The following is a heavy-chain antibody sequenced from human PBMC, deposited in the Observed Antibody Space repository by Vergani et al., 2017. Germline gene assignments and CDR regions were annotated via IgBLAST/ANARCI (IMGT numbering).Heavy chain of an antibody. CDR3: AKDPAAAYYYGSGR. CDR1: GFTFSSYA. V-gene: IGHV3-23*01. Sequence: EVQLLESGGGLVQPGGSLRLSCAASGFTFSSYAMSWVRQAPGKGLEWVSAVSGSGGSTYYADSVKGRFTTSRDNSKNTLYLQMNSLRAEDTAVYYCAKDPAAAYYYGSGRWGQGTLVTVSS. D-gene: IGHD3-10*01. CDR2: VSGSGGST. J-gene: IGHJ4*02.